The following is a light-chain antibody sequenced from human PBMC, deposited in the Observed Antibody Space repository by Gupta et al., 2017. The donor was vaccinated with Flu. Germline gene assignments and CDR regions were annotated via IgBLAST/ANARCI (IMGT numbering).Light chain of an antibody. CDR1: SSDVGGYNY. J-gene: IGLJ1*01. CDR3: YSYAGSYTYV. V-gene: IGLV2-11*01. Sequence: QSALTQPRSVSGSPGQSVTFSCTGASSDVGGYNYVTWYQQNPGKALKLMSYDVSKRPSGVPDRFSGSKSGNTASLTISELQAEDEADYYCYSYAGSYTYVFGTGTKVTVL. CDR2: DVS.